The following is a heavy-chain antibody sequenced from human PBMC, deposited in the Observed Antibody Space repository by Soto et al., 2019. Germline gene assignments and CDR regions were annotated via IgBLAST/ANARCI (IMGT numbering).Heavy chain of an antibody. D-gene: IGHD3-16*01. J-gene: IGHJ4*02. V-gene: IGHV4-39*01. Sequence: QLQLQKSGPGLVKPSETLSLTCSVSGDSISSFFYYWVWIRQPPGKGLEWIGNIYFRGTTNYNPFRKSRVPLSLGKSKNQFSSILSALTAADTAGYYCVRRPAGGTLGGGDHFDLWGQGTLVSVSS. CDR2: IYFRGTT. CDR1: GDSISSFFYY. CDR3: VRRPAGGTLGGGDHFDL.